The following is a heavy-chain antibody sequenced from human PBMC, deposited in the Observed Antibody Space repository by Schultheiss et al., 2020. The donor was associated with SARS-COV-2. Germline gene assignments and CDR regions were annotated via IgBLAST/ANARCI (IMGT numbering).Heavy chain of an antibody. D-gene: IGHD3-22*01. CDR2: FFWGGST. V-gene: IGHV3-53*01. CDR3: ARGFDYDSSGYYYYYYYGMDV. Sequence: GGSLRLSCAASGFTFSSYAMHWVRQAPGKGLEWVCIFFWGGSTYYADSVKGRFTISRDNSKNTLYLQMNSLRAEDTAVYYCARGFDYDSSGYYYYYYYGMDVWGQGTTVTVSS. J-gene: IGHJ6*02. CDR1: GFTFSSYA.